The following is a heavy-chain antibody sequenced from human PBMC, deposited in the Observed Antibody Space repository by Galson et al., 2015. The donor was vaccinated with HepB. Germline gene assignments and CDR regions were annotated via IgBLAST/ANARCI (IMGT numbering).Heavy chain of an antibody. CDR3: ARRGPETGFYYYYMDV. CDR1: GFTFRNYA. D-gene: IGHD1-14*01. CDR2: ISGGGGST. J-gene: IGHJ6*03. Sequence: GFTFRNYAMSWVRQAPGKGLEWVSTISGGGGSTFYADSVKGRFTISRDNSRSTLSLQMNSLRVEDTAMYYCARRGPETGFYYYYMDVWGKGTAVTVS. V-gene: IGHV3-23*01.